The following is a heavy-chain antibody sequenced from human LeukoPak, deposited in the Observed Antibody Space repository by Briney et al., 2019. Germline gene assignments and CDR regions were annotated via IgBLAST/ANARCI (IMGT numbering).Heavy chain of an antibody. V-gene: IGHV4-61*02. D-gene: IGHD2-15*01. J-gene: IGHJ4*02. CDR1: GGSINSGNYY. CDR3: ARESTGAGGSFLYWVDY. Sequence: PSETLSLTCTVSGGSINSGNYYWSWIRQPAGKGLEWIGRIYTSGITHYNPSLKSRITISIDTSKNQFSLRLTSVTAADTAVYYCARESTGAGGSFLYWVDYWGQGTLVTVSS. CDR2: IYTSGIT.